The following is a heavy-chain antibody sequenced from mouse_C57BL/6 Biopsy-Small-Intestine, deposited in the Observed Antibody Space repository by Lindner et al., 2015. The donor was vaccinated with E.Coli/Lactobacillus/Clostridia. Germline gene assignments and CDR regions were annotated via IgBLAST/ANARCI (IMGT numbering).Heavy chain of an antibody. J-gene: IGHJ4*01. CDR2: INPNNGAT. CDR3: ARDRDSWSTQLPPDWFDP. Sequence: SVKVSCKSSGYTFNDYYLHWVRQAPGQGLEYMGGINPNNGATNYAQRFQGRVTVTRDTSISTAYMELNSLTSDDTAVYYCARDRDSWSTQLPPDWFDPWGQGTLVTVSS. CDR1: GYTFNDYY. V-gene: IGHV1-19*01. D-gene: IGHD2-2*01.